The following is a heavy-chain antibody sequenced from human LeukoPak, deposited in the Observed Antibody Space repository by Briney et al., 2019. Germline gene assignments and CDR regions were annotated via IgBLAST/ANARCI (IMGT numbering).Heavy chain of an antibody. CDR3: ARARGGRYYFDY. Sequence: GGSLRLSCAASGFTFSSYEMNWVRQAPGKGLEWVAVISYDGSNKYYADSVKGRFTISRDNSKNTLYLQMNSLRAEDTAVYYCARARGGRYYFDYWGQGTLVTVSS. D-gene: IGHD1-26*01. CDR1: GFTFSSYE. V-gene: IGHV3-30*03. J-gene: IGHJ4*02. CDR2: ISYDGSNK.